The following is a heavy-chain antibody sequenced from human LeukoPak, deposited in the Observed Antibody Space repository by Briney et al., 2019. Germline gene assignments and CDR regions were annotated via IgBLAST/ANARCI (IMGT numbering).Heavy chain of an antibody. J-gene: IGHJ4*02. CDR1: GYTFTGYY. CDR3: AREAYDYGDDSREPNFDY. Sequence: GASVKVSCKASGYTFTGYYMHWVRQAPGQGLEWMGWINPNSGGTNYAQKFQGRVTMTRDTSISTAYMELSRLISDDTAVYYCAREAYDYGDDSREPNFDYWGQGTLVTVSS. V-gene: IGHV1-2*02. D-gene: IGHD4-17*01. CDR2: INPNSGGT.